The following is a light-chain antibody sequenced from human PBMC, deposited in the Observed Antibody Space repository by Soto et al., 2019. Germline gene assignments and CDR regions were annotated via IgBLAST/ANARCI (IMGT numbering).Light chain of an antibody. Sequence: EAVLTQSPATLSLSPGERATLSCRASQSVSSNYLDWYQQKPGQAPRLLIYAVSSRATGIPDRFSGSGSGTDFTLTISSLQSEDFAVYYCQQYGSSPSWTFGQGTKVDIK. J-gene: IGKJ1*01. V-gene: IGKV3-20*01. CDR2: AVS. CDR3: QQYGSSPSWT. CDR1: QSVSSNY.